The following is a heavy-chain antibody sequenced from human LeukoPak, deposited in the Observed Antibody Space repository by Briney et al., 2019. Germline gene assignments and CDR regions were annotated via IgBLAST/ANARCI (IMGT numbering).Heavy chain of an antibody. CDR2: IWYDGSKR. J-gene: IGHJ4*02. Sequence: GGSLRLSCVVSGFTFSSYGFHWVRQTPGKGLEWVAAIWYDGSKRYHADSVKGRFTISRDDSKNTLYLQMSSLGAGDTAVYYCVSFYETYWGRGTLVTVSS. CDR1: GFTFSSYG. D-gene: IGHD2-2*01. V-gene: IGHV3-33*01. CDR3: VSFYETY.